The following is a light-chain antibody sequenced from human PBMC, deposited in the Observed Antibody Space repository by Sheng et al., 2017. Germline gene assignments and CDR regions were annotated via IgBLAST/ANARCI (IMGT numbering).Light chain of an antibody. CDR1: SSNIGENX. CDR3: AAWDDSLNGYV. CDR2: SED. Sequence: QSVLTQPPSASGTPGQRVTISCSGSSSNIGENXVNWYQHRPGAAPKLLIYSEDERPSGVPDRFSASKSGTSASLAISGLQSDDEADYYCAAWDDSLNGYVFGTGTEVT. J-gene: IGLJ1*01. V-gene: IGLV1-44*01.